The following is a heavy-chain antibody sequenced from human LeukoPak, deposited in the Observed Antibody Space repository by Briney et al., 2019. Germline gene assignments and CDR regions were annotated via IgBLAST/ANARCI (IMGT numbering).Heavy chain of an antibody. CDR2: VYPGDSDT. D-gene: IGHD6-13*01. V-gene: IGHV5-51*01. J-gene: IGHJ5*01. Sequence: GESLKISCKGSGYSFTSYWIVWVRQMPGKGLEWMGIVYPGDSDTRYSPSFQGQVTMSADKSISTAYVQWSSLQASDTAMYYCARRRASAATWGFDSWGQGTLVTVSS. CDR3: ARRRASAATWGFDS. CDR1: GYSFTSYW.